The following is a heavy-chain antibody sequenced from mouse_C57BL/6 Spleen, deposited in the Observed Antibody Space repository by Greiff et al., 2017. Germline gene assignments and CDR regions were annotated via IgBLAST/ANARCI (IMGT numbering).Heavy chain of an antibody. D-gene: IGHD1-1*01. V-gene: IGHV1-80*01. CDR1: GYAFSSYW. CDR3: SGRGSYVGYYFGY. J-gene: IGHJ2*01. CDR2: IDPGDGDT. Sequence: VQLQQSGAELVKPGASVKISCKASGYAFSSYWMNWVKQRPGKGLEWIGQIDPGDGDTNYNGKFKGKATLTADKSSSTAYMQLSSLTSEDSAVYFGSGRGSYVGYYFGYWGQGTTLTVSS.